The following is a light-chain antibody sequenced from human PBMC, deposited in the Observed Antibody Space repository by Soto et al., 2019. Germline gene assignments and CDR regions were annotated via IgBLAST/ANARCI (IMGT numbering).Light chain of an antibody. CDR2: AAS. J-gene: IGKJ1*01. V-gene: IGKV1-39*02. Sequence: DSLKIGGRCILTANIGDRLTITCWASQSISSYLKWYQQKPGKAPKLLVYAASSLQSGVASRFSGSASGTDFSLPMSTLQPDDRARYSCRRDDSYRTF. CDR1: QSISSY. CDR3: RRDDSYRT.